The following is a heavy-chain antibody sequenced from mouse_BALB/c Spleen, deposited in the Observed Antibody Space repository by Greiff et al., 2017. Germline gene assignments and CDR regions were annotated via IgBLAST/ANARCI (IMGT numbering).Heavy chain of an antibody. J-gene: IGHJ4*01. D-gene: IGHD3-3*01. V-gene: IGHV5-6-3*01. CDR1: GFTFSSYG. CDR3: ANSFLRAMDY. Sequence: EVMLVESGGGLVQPGGSLKLSCAASGFTFSSYGMSWVRQTPDKRLELVATINSNGGSTYYPDSVKGRFTISRDNAKSTLYLQMSSLKSEDTAMYYCANSFLRAMDYWGQGTSVTVSA. CDR2: INSNGGST.